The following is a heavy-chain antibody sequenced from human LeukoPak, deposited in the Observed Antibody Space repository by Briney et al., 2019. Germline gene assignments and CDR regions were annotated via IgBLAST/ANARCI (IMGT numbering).Heavy chain of an antibody. CDR1: GFTFSSYS. Sequence: QTGGSLRLSCAASGFTFSSYSMNWVRQAPGKGLEWVSYISSSSSTIYYADSVKGRFTISRDNSKNTLYLQMNSLRAEDTAVYYCARGSGWLRSGVADYWGQGTLVTVSS. CDR2: ISSSSSTI. D-gene: IGHD5-12*01. J-gene: IGHJ4*02. CDR3: ARGSGWLRSGVADY. V-gene: IGHV3-48*01.